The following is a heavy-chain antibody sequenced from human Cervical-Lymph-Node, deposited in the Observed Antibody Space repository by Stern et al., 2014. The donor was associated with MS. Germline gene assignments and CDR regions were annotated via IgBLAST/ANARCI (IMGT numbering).Heavy chain of an antibody. CDR3: TKYSGYTYADFDY. V-gene: IGHV3-49*03. CDR2: IRSKTYGGTA. J-gene: IGHJ4*02. CDR1: GFAFADYA. Sequence: EVHLVESGGGLVQPGRSLRLSCTTSGFAFADYAMTWFRQAQGKGLAWVGFIRSKTYGGTAEYAASVKGRFTISRDDSKSIAYLQMNSLKTDDTAVYYCTKYSGYTYADFDYWGQGTLVTVSS. D-gene: IGHD5-18*01.